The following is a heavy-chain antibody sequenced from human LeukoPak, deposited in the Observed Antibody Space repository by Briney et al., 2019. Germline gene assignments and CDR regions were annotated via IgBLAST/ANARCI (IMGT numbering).Heavy chain of an antibody. CDR1: GFIFSNYA. J-gene: IGHJ4*02. V-gene: IGHV3-30*02. D-gene: IGHD3-22*01. Sequence: TGGSLRLSCAASGFIFSNYAMHWVRQAAGKGLEWVAYIRYDGGRKYYADSVNGRFTISRDNSKNTLYLQVHSLRGEDTAVYYCATETPDTSGSKLDYWGQGTLVTVSS. CDR3: ATETPDTSGSKLDY. CDR2: IRYDGGRK.